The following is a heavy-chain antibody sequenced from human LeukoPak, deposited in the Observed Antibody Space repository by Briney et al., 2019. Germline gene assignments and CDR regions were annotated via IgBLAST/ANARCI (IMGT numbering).Heavy chain of an antibody. Sequence: AGSLRLSCAASGFTISSYGMHWVRQAQGKGLEGVAVISYDGSNKYYADSVKGRFTISRDNSKNTLYLQMNSLRAEDTAVYYCAKVRVGYSYGSEAGFLDYWGQGTLVTVSS. J-gene: IGHJ4*02. CDR3: AKVRVGYSYGSEAGFLDY. D-gene: IGHD5-18*01. CDR1: GFTISSYG. V-gene: IGHV3-30*18. CDR2: ISYDGSNK.